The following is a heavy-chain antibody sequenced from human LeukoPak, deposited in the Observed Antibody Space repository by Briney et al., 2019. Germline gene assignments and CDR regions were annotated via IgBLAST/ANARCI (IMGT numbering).Heavy chain of an antibody. D-gene: IGHD3-16*01. Sequence: PGRSLRLSCAASGFTFSSYAMHWVRQAPGKGLEWEAVISYDGSNKYYADSVKGRFTISRDNSKNTLYLQVNSLRAEDTSVYYCARDIRSSGGVFDYWGQGTLVTVSS. CDR1: GFTFSSYA. CDR2: ISYDGSNK. CDR3: ARDIRSSGGVFDY. V-gene: IGHV3-30*04. J-gene: IGHJ4*02.